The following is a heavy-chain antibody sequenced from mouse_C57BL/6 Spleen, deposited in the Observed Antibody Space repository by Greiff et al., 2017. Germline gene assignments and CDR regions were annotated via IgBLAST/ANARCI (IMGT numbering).Heavy chain of an antibody. CDR1: GYTFTDYN. D-gene: IGHD1-1*01. J-gene: IGHJ2*01. V-gene: IGHV1-22*01. Sequence: EVQLQESGPELVKPGASVKMSCKASGYTFTDYNMHWVKQSHGKSLEWIGYINPNNGGTSYNQKFKGKATLTVNKSSSTAYMELRSLTSEDSAVYYCAKGGTVVDFFDYWGQGTTLTVSS. CDR3: AKGGTVVDFFDY. CDR2: INPNNGGT.